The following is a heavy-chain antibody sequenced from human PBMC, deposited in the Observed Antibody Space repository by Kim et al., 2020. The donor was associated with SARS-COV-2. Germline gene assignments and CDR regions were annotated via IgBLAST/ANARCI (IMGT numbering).Heavy chain of an antibody. J-gene: IGHJ4*02. Sequence: GGSLRLSCAASGFTFSSYGMHWVRQAPGKGLEWVAVISYDGSNKYYADSVRGRFTISRDNSKNTQYLQMNSLRAEDTAVYYCAKFGAGLDYWGQGTLVT. CDR3: AKFGAGLDY. CDR2: ISYDGSNK. D-gene: IGHD3-3*01. CDR1: GFTFSSYG. V-gene: IGHV3-30*18.